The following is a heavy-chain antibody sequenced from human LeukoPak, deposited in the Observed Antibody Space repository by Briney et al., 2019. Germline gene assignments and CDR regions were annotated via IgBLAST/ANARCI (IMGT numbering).Heavy chain of an antibody. CDR2: IYYSGST. V-gene: IGHV4-39*07. J-gene: IGHJ4*02. CDR1: GFTFSNYE. Sequence: PGGSLRLSCATSGFTFSNYEMNWVRQAPGKGLEWIGSIYYSGSTYYNPSLKSRVTISVDTSKNQFSLKLSSVTAADTAVYYCARDPGWGYCSGGSCQGGLSFGDYWGQGTLVTVSS. D-gene: IGHD2-15*01. CDR3: ARDPGWGYCSGGSCQGGLSFGDY.